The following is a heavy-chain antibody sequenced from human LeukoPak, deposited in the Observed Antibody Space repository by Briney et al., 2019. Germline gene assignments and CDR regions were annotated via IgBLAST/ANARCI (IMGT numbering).Heavy chain of an antibody. CDR3: ARGLDYYDSSGYYLDAFDI. Sequence: GASLKVSCKASGYTFTSYDINWVRQATGQGLEWMGWMNPNSGNTGYAQKFQGRVTMTRNTSISTAYMELSSLRSEDTAVYYCARGLDYYDSSGYYLDAFDIWGQGTMVTVSS. CDR2: MNPNSGNT. V-gene: IGHV1-8*01. J-gene: IGHJ3*02. D-gene: IGHD3-22*01. CDR1: GYTFTSYD.